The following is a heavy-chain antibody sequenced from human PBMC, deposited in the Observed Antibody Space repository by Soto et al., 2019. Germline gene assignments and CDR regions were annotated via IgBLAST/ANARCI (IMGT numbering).Heavy chain of an antibody. D-gene: IGHD2-8*01. CDR3: AREGRGYCTNGVCPFDY. CDR2: IIPIFGTA. CDR1: GGTFSSYA. Sequence: QVQLVQSGAEVKKPGSSVKVSCKASGGTFSSYAISWVRQAPGQGLEWMGGIIPIFGTANYAQKFQGRVTITADEVTSTGYMELSSLRSDDTAVYYCAREGRGYCTNGVCPFDYWGQGTLVTVSS. V-gene: IGHV1-69*12. J-gene: IGHJ4*02.